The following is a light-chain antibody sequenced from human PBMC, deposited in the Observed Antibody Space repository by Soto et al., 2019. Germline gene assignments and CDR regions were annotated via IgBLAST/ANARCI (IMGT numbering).Light chain of an antibody. Sequence: DIVMTQTPLSSRVTLGQPASLTCTSSESLVHSDGNTYLSWLHQRPGQPPRLLIHKISNRFPGVPDRFSGSGAGTEFTLRISRIEPEDAGTFFCLQVTHFPWAFGQGTKV. CDR2: KIS. V-gene: IGKV2-24*01. CDR1: ESLVHSDGNTY. J-gene: IGKJ1*01. CDR3: LQVTHFPWA.